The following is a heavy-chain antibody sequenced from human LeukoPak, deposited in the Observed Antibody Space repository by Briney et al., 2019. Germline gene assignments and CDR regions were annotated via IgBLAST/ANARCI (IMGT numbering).Heavy chain of an antibody. V-gene: IGHV3-21*01. J-gene: IGHJ4*02. D-gene: IGHD6-19*01. CDR2: ISSSSYI. CDR1: GFTFSSYS. CDR3: AREGGEAVAGTVDY. Sequence: GGSLRLSCAASGFTFSSYSMNWVRQAPGKGLEWVSSISSSSYIYYADSVKGRFTISRDNAKNSLYLQMNSLRAEDTAVYYCAREGGEAVAGTVDYWGQGTLVTVSS.